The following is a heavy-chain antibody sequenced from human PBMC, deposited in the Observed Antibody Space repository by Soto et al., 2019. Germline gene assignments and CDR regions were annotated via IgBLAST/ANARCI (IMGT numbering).Heavy chain of an antibody. CDR3: AREVDYWFDP. J-gene: IGHJ5*02. V-gene: IGHV1-69*04. CDR1: GGTLSSYT. Sequence: SVKVSCKASGGTLSSYTVTWVRQAPGQGLEWMGRIIANNGITNYAQKLQGRVTITTDKSTSTAYMELRSLRSDDTAVYYCAREVDYWFDPWGQGTLVTVSS. CDR2: IIANNGIT.